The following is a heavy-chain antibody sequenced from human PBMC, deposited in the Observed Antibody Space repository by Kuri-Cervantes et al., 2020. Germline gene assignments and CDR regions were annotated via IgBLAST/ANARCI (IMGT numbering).Heavy chain of an antibody. D-gene: IGHD5-12*01. Sequence: GESLKISCAAYGFTFDDYAMHWVRQAPGKGLEWVAVISFDGSNKYYADSVKGRFTISRDNSKNKLFLQMHSLRSEDTAVYYCARGGGSDYDYYYYYMDVWGKGTTVTVSS. CDR2: ISFDGSNK. CDR3: ARGGGSDYDYYYYYMDV. V-gene: IGHV3-30*04. J-gene: IGHJ6*03. CDR1: GFTFDDYA.